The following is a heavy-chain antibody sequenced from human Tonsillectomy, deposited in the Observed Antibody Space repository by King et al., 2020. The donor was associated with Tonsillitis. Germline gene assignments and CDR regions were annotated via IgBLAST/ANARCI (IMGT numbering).Heavy chain of an antibody. CDR3: ARXYYYXSSGXXY. D-gene: IGHD3-22*01. J-gene: IGHJ4*01. Sequence: VQLVESGGGLVKPGGSLRLSCAASGFTFSSYTMNWVRQAPGKGLEWVSSISSSSSYIYYADSVKGRFTISRDNAKNSLYLQMNSLIAEDTAVYYCARXYYYXSSGXXYWXXGTLVTVSS. V-gene: IGHV3-21*01. CDR1: GFTFSSYT. CDR2: ISSSSSYI.